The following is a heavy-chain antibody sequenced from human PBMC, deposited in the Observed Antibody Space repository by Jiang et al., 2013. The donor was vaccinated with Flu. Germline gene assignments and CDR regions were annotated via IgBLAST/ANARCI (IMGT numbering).Heavy chain of an antibody. Sequence: KPSETLSLTCTVSGGSISSYYWSWIRQPPGKGLEWIGYIYYSGSTNYNPSLKSRVTISVDTSKNQFSLKLSSVTAADTAVYYCARHRTYCTNGVCYVGWYFDLWGRGTLVTVSS. CDR2: IYYSGST. V-gene: IGHV4-59*08. D-gene: IGHD2-8*01. J-gene: IGHJ2*01. CDR1: GGSISSYY. CDR3: ARHRTYCTNGVCYVGWYFDL.